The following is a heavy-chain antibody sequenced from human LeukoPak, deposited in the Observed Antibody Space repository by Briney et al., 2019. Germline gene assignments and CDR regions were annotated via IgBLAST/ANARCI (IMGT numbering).Heavy chain of an antibody. J-gene: IGHJ4*02. V-gene: IGHV4-31*03. Sequence: SQALSLTCTVSGGSISSGGYYWSWIRQHPGKGLEWIGYIYYSGSTYYNPSLKSRVTISVDTSKNQFSLKLSSVTAADTAVYYCARGGEGHDSSGYYGRPFDYWGQGTLVTVSS. D-gene: IGHD3-22*01. CDR1: GGSISSGGYY. CDR3: ARGGEGHDSSGYYGRPFDY. CDR2: IYYSGST.